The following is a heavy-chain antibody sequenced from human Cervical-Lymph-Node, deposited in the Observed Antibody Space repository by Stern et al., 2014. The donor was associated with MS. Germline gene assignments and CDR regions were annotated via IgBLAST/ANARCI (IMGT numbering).Heavy chain of an antibody. CDR3: ARSFYYFDY. V-gene: IGHV1-46*03. J-gene: IGHJ4*02. CDR1: GYTFTSYY. Sequence: QDQLVQSGTEVKKPGASVKVSCKASGYTFTSYYMHWVRQAPGQGLEWMGIINPSGGSTTYAQNFQGRVTMTRDTSTITFYMELNSLRSEDTAVYYCARSFYYFDYWGQGTLVTVSS. CDR2: INPSGGST.